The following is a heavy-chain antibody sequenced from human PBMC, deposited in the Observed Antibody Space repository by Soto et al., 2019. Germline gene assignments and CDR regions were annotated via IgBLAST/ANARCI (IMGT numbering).Heavy chain of an antibody. V-gene: IGHV4-59*08. CDR3: ARQQQLVLRAFDI. Sequence: QVQLQESGPGLVKPSETLSLTCTVSGGSISSYYWSWIRQPPGKGLEWIGYIYYSGSTNYNPSLKSRVTISVDTSKNQFSLKLSSVTAADTAVYYCARQQQLVLRAFDIWGQGTMVTVSS. J-gene: IGHJ3*02. D-gene: IGHD6-13*01. CDR1: GGSISSYY. CDR2: IYYSGST.